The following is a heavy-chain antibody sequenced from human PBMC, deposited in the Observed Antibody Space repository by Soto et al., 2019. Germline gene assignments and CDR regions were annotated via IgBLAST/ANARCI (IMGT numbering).Heavy chain of an antibody. J-gene: IGHJ5*02. Sequence: QVQLVESGGGVVQPGRSLRLSCAASGFTFRSYAMHWVRQAPGKGLEWVAVISYDENNRYYTDSVKGRFTISRDNSKNTLYLQVNSLGAEVTAVYYCARAMDTALASKDNWFDPWGQGNLVTVSS. D-gene: IGHD5-18*01. CDR2: ISYDENNR. CDR3: ARAMDTALASKDNWFDP. CDR1: GFTFRSYA. V-gene: IGHV3-30-3*01.